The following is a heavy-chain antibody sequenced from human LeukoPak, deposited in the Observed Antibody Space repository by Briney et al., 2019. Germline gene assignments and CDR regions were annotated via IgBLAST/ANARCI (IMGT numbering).Heavy chain of an antibody. D-gene: IGHD3-22*01. Sequence: SETLSLTCTVSGGSISSSSYYWGWIRQPPGKGLEWIGSIYYSGSTYYNPSLKSRVTISVDTSKNQFSLKLSSVTAADTAVYYCARDSIMTYYYDSSGSNWGQGTLVTVSS. J-gene: IGHJ4*02. CDR1: GGSISSSSYY. CDR3: ARDSIMTYYYDSSGSN. CDR2: IYYSGST. V-gene: IGHV4-39*07.